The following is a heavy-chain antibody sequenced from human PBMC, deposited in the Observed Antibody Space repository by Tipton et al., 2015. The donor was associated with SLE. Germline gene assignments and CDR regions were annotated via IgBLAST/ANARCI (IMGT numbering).Heavy chain of an antibody. CDR3: ARVIVPYYYGMDV. J-gene: IGHJ6*02. D-gene: IGHD2-21*01. CDR1: GFTFSSYA. CDR2: ISYDGSNK. V-gene: IGHV3-30*04. Sequence: SLKLSCAASGFTFSSYAMHWVRQAPGKGLEWVAVISYDGSNKYYADSVKGRFTISRDNSKNTLYLQMNSLRAEDTAVYYCARVIVPYYYGMDVLGQGTTVTVSS.